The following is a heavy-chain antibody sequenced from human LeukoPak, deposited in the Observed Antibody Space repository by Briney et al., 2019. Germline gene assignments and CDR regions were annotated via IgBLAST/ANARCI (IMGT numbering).Heavy chain of an antibody. CDR1: GFTVSSYD. CDR3: AKNELLWFGDFDAFAI. CDR2: ISYDGSNK. J-gene: IGHJ3*02. Sequence: GGSLGFSCTSSGFTVSSYDMHWVRQAPGKGLDWVAVISYDGSNKYYVDSVKGRFTISSDNSKNMLYLQTNSLRAEDTAVYYCAKNELLWFGDFDAFAICRQETMATVSS. D-gene: IGHD3-10*01. V-gene: IGHV3-30*18.